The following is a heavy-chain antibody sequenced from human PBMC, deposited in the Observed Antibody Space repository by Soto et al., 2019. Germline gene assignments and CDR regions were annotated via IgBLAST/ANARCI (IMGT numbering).Heavy chain of an antibody. D-gene: IGHD6-13*01. CDR2: IWYDGSNK. CDR1: GVTFSSYG. CDR3: ARDLRIAAAGLSNYYYYYMDV. Sequence: QVQLVESGGVVVQPGRSLRLSCAASGVTFSSYGMHLVRQAPGKGLEWVAVIWYDGSNKYYADSVKGRFTISRNNSKYAMYVQMTSLRAEDTAVYYCARDLRIAAAGLSNYYYYYMDVWGKGTTVTVSS. J-gene: IGHJ6*03. V-gene: IGHV3-33*01.